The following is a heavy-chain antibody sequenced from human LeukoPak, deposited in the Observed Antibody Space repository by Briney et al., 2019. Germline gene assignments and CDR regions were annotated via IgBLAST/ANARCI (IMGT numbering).Heavy chain of an antibody. CDR3: ARGIYSSGWPYYFDY. D-gene: IGHD6-19*01. V-gene: IGHV4-4*02. CDR1: GGSISSSNW. CDR2: IYHSGST. J-gene: IGHJ4*02. Sequence: SGTLSLTCAVSGGSISSSNWWSWVRQPPGKGLEWIGEIYHSGSTNYNPSLKCRVTISVDKSKNQFSLKLSSVTAADTAVYYCARGIYSSGWPYYFDYWGQGTLVTVSS.